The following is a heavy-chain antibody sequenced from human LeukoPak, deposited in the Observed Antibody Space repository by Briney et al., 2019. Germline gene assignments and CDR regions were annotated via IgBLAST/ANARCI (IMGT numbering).Heavy chain of an antibody. V-gene: IGHV1-8*01. CDR1: GYTFTSYD. J-gene: IGHJ4*02. D-gene: IGHD5-12*01. Sequence: GASVKVSCKASGYTFTSYDINWVRQATGQGLEWMGWMNPNSGNTGYAQKFPGRVTMTRNTSISTAYMELSSLRSEDTAVYYCARGLHSGYDLYYWGQGTLVTVSS. CDR3: ARGLHSGYDLYY. CDR2: MNPNSGNT.